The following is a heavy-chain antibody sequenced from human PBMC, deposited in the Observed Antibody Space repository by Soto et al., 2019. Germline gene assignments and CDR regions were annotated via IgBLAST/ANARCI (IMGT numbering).Heavy chain of an antibody. CDR3: ARRKERSGPNAIDY. CDR2: MNPYNGKA. J-gene: IGHJ4*02. CDR1: GYTFTTYD. D-gene: IGHD6-25*01. Sequence: QVQLVQSGAEVKKPGASLKVSCQASGYTFTTYDINWVRQAPGQGLEWMGWMNPYNGKAGYAQKLQGRATMTTDTSIRTGYMEMSSLRSEDTAVYYCARRKERSGPNAIDYWGLGTLVTVSS. V-gene: IGHV1-8*01.